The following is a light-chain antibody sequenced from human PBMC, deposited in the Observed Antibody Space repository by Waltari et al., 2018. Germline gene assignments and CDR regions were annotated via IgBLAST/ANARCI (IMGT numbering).Light chain of an antibody. CDR3: SSYMDTTALEL. V-gene: IGLV2-14*03. CDR2: AVT. Sequence: QSALTHPAPVSGSPGQPITISCPGTSRDIGSYHYVSRYQHHPGKAPKLIIFAVTNRPSGVSNRFSGSKSGNTASLIISGLQGEDEADYYCSSYMDTTALELFGGGTSLTVL. J-gene: IGLJ2*01. CDR1: SRDIGSYHY.